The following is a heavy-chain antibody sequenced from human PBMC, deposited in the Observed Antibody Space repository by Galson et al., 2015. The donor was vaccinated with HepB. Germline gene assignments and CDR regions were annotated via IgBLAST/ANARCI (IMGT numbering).Heavy chain of an antibody. CDR2: TYYRAKWYN. J-gene: IGHJ6*02. CDR1: GDSVSSNSAA. CDR3: ARVAGTIYYYGMDV. Sequence: CAISGDSVSSNSAAWYWIRQPPSRGLEWLGRTYYRAKWYNDYAVSVRGRITINSDTSKNQFSLHLNFVTPEDTAVYYCARVAGTIYYYGMDVWGQGTTVTVSS. V-gene: IGHV6-1*01. D-gene: IGHD2-15*01.